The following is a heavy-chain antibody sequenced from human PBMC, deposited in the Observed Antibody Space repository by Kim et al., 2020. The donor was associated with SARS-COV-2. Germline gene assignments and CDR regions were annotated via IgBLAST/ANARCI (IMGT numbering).Heavy chain of an antibody. CDR3: ARDRYTSGSNLCDY. D-gene: IGHD6-19*01. CDR1: GYTFTGYY. J-gene: IGHJ4*02. Sequence: ASVKVSCKASGYTFTGYYMHWVRQAPGQGLEWVGWINPNGGDTKYAQKFQGRVTMTRDTSINTAYMELSRLRSDDTAVYYCARDRYTSGSNLCDYWGQGTLVTVSS. V-gene: IGHV1-2*02. CDR2: INPNGGDT.